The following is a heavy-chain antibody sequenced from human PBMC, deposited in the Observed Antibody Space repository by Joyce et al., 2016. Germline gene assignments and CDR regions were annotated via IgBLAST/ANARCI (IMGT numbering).Heavy chain of an antibody. V-gene: IGHV3-30*18. D-gene: IGHD3-16*02. CDR2: ISYDGSDK. Sequence: QLELVESGGGVVQPGRSLRLACEASGFSFSDYGIHWVREAPGKELEGVAVISYDGSDKYYADSVKGRFTISRDNSKNTLYLQMNSLRAEDTAVYHCSKDFSMSTLGGVVVSHGLDVWGHGTAVTVS. J-gene: IGHJ6*02. CDR1: GFSFSDYG. CDR3: SKDFSMSTLGGVVVSHGLDV.